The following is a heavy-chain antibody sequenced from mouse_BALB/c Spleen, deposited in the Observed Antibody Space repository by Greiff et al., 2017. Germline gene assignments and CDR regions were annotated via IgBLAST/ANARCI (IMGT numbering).Heavy chain of an antibody. CDR3: ARGGDRFDY. J-gene: IGHJ2*01. Sequence: DVHLVESGGGLVKPGGSLKLSCAASGFTFSSYAMSWVRQTPEKRLEWVASISSGGSTYYPDSVKGRFTISRDNARNILYLQMSSLRSEDTAMYYCARGGDRFDYWGQGTTLTVSS. CDR1: GFTFSSYA. D-gene: IGHD3-3*01. CDR2: ISSGGST. V-gene: IGHV5-6-5*01.